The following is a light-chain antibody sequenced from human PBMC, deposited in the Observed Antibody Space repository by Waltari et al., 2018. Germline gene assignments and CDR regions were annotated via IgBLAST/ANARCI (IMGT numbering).Light chain of an antibody. J-gene: IGKJ1*01. V-gene: IGKV3-20*01. Sequence: VLTQSPGTLSFSPGEGATLSCRASQGIPHYLAWYQQKPGQAPRLLIYHASSRATGIPDRFSGSGSGTDCSLTISRLEPEDFAVYYCQHYVDLPATFGQGTKVEIK. CDR1: QGIPHY. CDR3: QHYVDLPAT. CDR2: HAS.